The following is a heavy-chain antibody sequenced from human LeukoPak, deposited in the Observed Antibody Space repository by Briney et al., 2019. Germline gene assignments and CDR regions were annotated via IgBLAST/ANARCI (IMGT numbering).Heavy chain of an antibody. V-gene: IGHV4-59*01. CDR1: GGSISPYY. Sequence: PSETLSLTCTVSGGSISPYYWSWIRQPPGKGLEWIAYIFYNGNTNYNPSLKSRVTISLDTSKKQFSLKVSSVTAADTAVYYCAGGGYYYMDVWGKGTTVTVSS. J-gene: IGHJ6*03. CDR2: IFYNGNT. CDR3: AGGGYYYMDV.